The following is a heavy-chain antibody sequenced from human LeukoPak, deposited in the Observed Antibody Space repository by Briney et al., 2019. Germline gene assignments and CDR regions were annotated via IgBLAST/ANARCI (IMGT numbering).Heavy chain of an antibody. CDR1: DDPISSYY. J-gene: IGHJ3*01. CDR3: EREFFDTFTGYYVQDAFDV. CDR2: ISDRGST. D-gene: IGHD3-9*01. V-gene: IGHV4-4*07. Sequence: AETLSLSCGVSDDPISSYYWSWIRQSAGKGLEWIVHISDRGSTKYNPSLKSRVTISIDQSKNQLSLNFSSVTAADTAMYYCEREFFDTFTGYYVQDAFDVWGQGTMVTVSS.